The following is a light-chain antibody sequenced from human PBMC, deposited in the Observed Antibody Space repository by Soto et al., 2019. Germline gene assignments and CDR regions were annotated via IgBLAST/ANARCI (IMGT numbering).Light chain of an antibody. CDR1: QSVLYNFNNKKY. J-gene: IGKJ5*01. V-gene: IGKV4-1*01. CDR2: WAS. CDR3: QQYYSIPIT. Sequence: DIVMTQSPDSLAVSLGERATINCKSSQSVLYNFNNKKYLAWYQQKPGQPPKLLIYWASTRESGVPHRFSGSGSGTDFTLTIGSLQAEDVAVYYCQQYYSIPITFGQGTRLEIK.